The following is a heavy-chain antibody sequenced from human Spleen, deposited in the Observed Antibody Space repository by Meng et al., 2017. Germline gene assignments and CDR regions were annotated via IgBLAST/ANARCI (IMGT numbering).Heavy chain of an antibody. CDR3: ARDLWELRYKAPFDP. V-gene: IGHV4-34*01. J-gene: IGHJ5*02. CDR2: INHSGST. CDR1: GGSFSGYY. Sequence: GSLRLSCAVYGGSFSGYYWSWIRQPPGKGLEWIGEINHSGSTNYNPSLKSRVTISVDTSKNQFSLKLSSVTAADTAVYYCARDLWELRYKAPFDPWGQGILVTVSS. D-gene: IGHD3-16*01.